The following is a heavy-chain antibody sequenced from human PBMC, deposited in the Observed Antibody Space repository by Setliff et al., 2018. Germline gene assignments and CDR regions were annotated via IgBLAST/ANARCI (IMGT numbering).Heavy chain of an antibody. Sequence: PSETLSLTCTVSGGSINSGGYYWSWIRQHPGKGLEWIGYIYYSGSTSYYNPSLKSRATISVDTSKNQFSLRLSSVTAADTAVYYCARGRAGHSGHWGQGTLVTVS. J-gene: IGHJ4*02. CDR2: IYYSGSTS. CDR3: ARGRAGHSGH. V-gene: IGHV4-31*03. CDR1: GGSINSGGYY. D-gene: IGHD6-19*01.